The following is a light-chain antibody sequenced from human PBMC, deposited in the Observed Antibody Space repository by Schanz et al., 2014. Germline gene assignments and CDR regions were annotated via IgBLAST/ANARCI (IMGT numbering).Light chain of an antibody. Sequence: DIVMTQSPDSLAVSLGERAAINCKSSQTLFYSPTNKNYLAWYQQKPGQPPKLLFYWASTRESGVPDRFSGSGSGTDFTLTISSLQAEDVAVYYCQQYYATPITFGPGTKVEIK. CDR3: QQYYATPIT. V-gene: IGKV4-1*01. CDR1: QTLFYSPTNKNY. CDR2: WAS. J-gene: IGKJ3*01.